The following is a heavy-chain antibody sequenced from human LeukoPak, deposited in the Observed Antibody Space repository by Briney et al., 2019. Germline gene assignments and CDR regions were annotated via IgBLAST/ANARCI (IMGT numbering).Heavy chain of an antibody. D-gene: IGHD1-26*01. CDR2: ISGSGGST. CDR1: GFTFSSYA. CDR3: AKDLGRYRNNFFDY. V-gene: IGHV3-23*01. Sequence: GGSLRLSCAASGFTFSSYAMSWVRQAPGKGLEWVSAISGSGGSTYYADSVKGRFTISRDDSKNTLYLQMNSLRADDTAVYYCAKDLGRYRNNFFDYWSQGNLVTVSS. J-gene: IGHJ4*02.